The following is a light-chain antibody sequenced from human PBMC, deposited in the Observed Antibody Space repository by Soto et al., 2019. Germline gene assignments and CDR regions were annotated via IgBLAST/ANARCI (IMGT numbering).Light chain of an antibody. CDR3: QKYNSAPT. Sequence: DIQMSQSPSSLSASVRDRVTITCRASQGISSTLAWYQQKPGKLPKLPICAASTLQSGVPSRFSGRGSGTDFTLTISSLQPEDVATYYCQKYNSAPTFGQGTRLEIK. CDR2: AAS. V-gene: IGKV1-27*01. J-gene: IGKJ5*01. CDR1: QGISST.